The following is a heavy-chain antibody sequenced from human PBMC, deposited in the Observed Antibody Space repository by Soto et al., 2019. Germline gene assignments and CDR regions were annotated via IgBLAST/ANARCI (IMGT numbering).Heavy chain of an antibody. CDR2: TYYRSKWYN. J-gene: IGHJ5*02. CDR3: AREGENIVLMVYATVGWFDP. V-gene: IGHV6-1*01. CDR1: GDSVSSNSAA. Sequence: SQTLSLTCVISGDSVSSNSAAWNWIRQSPSRGLEWLGRTYYRSKWYNDYTVSVKSRITINPDTSKNQFSLQLNSVTPEDTAVYYCAREGENIVLMVYATVGWFDPWGQGTLVTVSS. D-gene: IGHD2-8*01.